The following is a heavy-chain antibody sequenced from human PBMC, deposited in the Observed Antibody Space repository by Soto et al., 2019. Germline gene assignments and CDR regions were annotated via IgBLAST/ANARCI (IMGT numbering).Heavy chain of an antibody. Sequence: EVQLVESGGGLVQPGGSLRLSCAASGFTFSSYSMNWVRQAPGKGLEWVSYISSSGRTIYYADSVKGRFTISRDNAKNSLYLQMNSLKEEDTAVNYRARERPSYGDYGGGDFDIWGQGKMVTVSS. CDR3: ARERPSYGDYGGGDFDI. V-gene: IGHV3-48*02. D-gene: IGHD4-17*01. CDR1: GFTFSSYS. CDR2: ISSSGRTI. J-gene: IGHJ3*02.